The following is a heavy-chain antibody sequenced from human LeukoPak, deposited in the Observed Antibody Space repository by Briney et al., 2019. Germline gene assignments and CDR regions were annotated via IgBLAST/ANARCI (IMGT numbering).Heavy chain of an antibody. Sequence: SETLSLTCAVYGGSFSCYYWSWIRQPPGKGLEWIGEINHSGSTNYNPSLKSRVTISVDTSKNQFSLKLSSVTAADTAVYYCARGRRGMDVWGQGTTVTVSS. CDR2: INHSGST. V-gene: IGHV4-34*01. CDR1: GGSFSCYY. CDR3: ARGRRGMDV. J-gene: IGHJ6*02.